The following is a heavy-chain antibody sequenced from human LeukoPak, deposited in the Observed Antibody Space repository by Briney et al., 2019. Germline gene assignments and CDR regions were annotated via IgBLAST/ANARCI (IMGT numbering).Heavy chain of an antibody. CDR1: GGTFSSYA. Sequence: SVKVSCKASGGTFSSYAISWVRQAPGQGLEWMGRIIPILGIANYAQKFQGRVTITADKSTSTAYMELSSLRSEDTAVYYCARDVQYEVGLNWFDPWGQGTLVTVSS. CDR2: IIPILGIA. V-gene: IGHV1-69*04. J-gene: IGHJ5*02. CDR3: ARDVQYEVGLNWFDP. D-gene: IGHD1-26*01.